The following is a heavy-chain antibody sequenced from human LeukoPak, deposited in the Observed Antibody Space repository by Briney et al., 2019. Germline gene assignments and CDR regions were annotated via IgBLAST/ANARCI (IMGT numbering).Heavy chain of an antibody. V-gene: IGHV4-59*01. Sequence: SETLSRTCTVSGGSISSYYWSWIRQPPGKGLEWIGYIYYSGSTNYNPSLKSRVTISVDTSKNQFSLKLSSVTAADTAVYYCARSGITMVRGGRLNWLDPWGQGTLVTVSS. CDR3: ARSGITMVRGGRLNWLDP. CDR2: IYYSGST. J-gene: IGHJ5*02. CDR1: GGSISSYY. D-gene: IGHD3-10*01.